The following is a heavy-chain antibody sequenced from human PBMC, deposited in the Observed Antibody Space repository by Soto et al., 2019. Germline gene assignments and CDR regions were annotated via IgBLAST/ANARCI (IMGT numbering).Heavy chain of an antibody. CDR3: AKSLVPKYYYGSGSYPQAEYLQH. V-gene: IGHV3-30*18. CDR2: ISYDGSNK. D-gene: IGHD3-10*01. J-gene: IGHJ1*01. CDR1: GFTFSSYG. Sequence: GGSLRLSCAASGFTFSSYGMHWVRQAPGKGLEWVAVISYDGSNKYYADSVKGRFTISRDNSKNTVYLQMNSLRAEDTAVYYCAKSLVPKYYYGSGSYPQAEYLQHWGQGTLVTVSS.